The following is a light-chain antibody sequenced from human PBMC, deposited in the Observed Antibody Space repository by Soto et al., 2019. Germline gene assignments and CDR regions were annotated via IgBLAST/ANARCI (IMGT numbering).Light chain of an antibody. J-gene: IGLJ1*01. V-gene: IGLV1-40*01. CDR1: SSNIGAGYD. CDR2: GNI. Sequence: QSVLTQPPSVSGAPGQRITISCTGSSSNIGAGYDVHWYQQPPGTAPKLLIYGNINRPSGVPDRFSGSKSGTSASLAITGLQAEDEADYYCQSYDNSLSGYVFGTGTKLTVL. CDR3: QSYDNSLSGYV.